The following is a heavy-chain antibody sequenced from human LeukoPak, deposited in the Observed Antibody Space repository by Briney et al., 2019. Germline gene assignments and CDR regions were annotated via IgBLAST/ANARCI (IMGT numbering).Heavy chain of an antibody. CDR2: ISSSSSYI. D-gene: IGHD3-22*01. V-gene: IGHV3-21*01. Sequence: GGSLRLSCAASGFTFSSYSMNWVRQAPGKGLEWVSSISSSSSYIYYADSVKGRFTISRDNAKNSLYLQMNSLRAEDTAVYYCARPHYYDSCGYYYLFDYWGQGTLVTVSS. CDR1: GFTFSSYS. CDR3: ARPHYYDSCGYYYLFDY. J-gene: IGHJ4*02.